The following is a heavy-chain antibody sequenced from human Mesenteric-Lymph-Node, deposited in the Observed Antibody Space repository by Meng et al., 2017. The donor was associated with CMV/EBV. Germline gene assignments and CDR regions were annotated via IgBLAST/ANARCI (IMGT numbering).Heavy chain of an antibody. V-gene: IGHV1-18*01. CDR1: LVGFG. Sequence: LVGFGISWVRQAPGQGLEWMGWIYNANIKYSQKFQGRVTMTTNTSTNTVYLELRSLKSDDTAVYYCARDGSVYYETLTGHYGYFSTWGQGTPVIVSS. D-gene: IGHD3-9*01. CDR2: IYNANI. J-gene: IGHJ5*02. CDR3: ARDGSVYYETLTGHYGYFST.